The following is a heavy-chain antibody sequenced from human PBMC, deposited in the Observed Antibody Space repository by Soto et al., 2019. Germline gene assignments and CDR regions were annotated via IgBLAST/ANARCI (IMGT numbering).Heavy chain of an antibody. CDR3: ARGPDYYGSGSYYIYDAFDI. J-gene: IGHJ3*02. CDR2: INHSGST. V-gene: IGHV4-34*01. CDR1: GGSFSGYY. Sequence: LSLTCAVYGGSFSGYYWSWIRQPPGKGLEWIGEINHSGSTNYNPSLNSRVTISVDTSKNQFSLKLGSVTAADTAVYYCARGPDYYGSGSYYIYDAFDIWGQGT. D-gene: IGHD3-10*01.